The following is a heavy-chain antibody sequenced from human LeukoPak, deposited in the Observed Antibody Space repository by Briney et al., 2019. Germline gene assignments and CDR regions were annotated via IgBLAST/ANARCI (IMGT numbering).Heavy chain of an antibody. CDR3: ARFDGYDQIPY. J-gene: IGHJ4*02. CDR1: GGSFSGYY. Sequence: SETLSLTCAVYGGSFSGYYWSWVSQPPGKGLEWIGEINHSGSTNYNPSLKSRVTISVDTSKNQFSLKLSSVTAADTAVYYCARFDGYDQIPYWGQGTLVTVSS. V-gene: IGHV4-34*01. D-gene: IGHD5-12*01. CDR2: INHSGST.